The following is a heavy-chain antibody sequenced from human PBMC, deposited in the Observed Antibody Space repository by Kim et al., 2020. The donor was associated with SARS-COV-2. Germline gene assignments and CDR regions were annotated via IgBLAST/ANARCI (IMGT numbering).Heavy chain of an antibody. CDR1: GFTFSSYA. V-gene: IGHV3-64D*09. J-gene: IGHJ3*02. CDR3: VKDRHDYGDYFGFAFDI. Sequence: GGSLRLSCSASGFTFSSYAMHWVRQAPGKGLEYVSAISSNGGSTYYADSVKGRFTISRDNSKNTLYLQMSSLRAEDTAVYYCVKDRHDYGDYFGFAFDIWGQGTMVTVSS. D-gene: IGHD4-17*01. CDR2: ISSNGGST.